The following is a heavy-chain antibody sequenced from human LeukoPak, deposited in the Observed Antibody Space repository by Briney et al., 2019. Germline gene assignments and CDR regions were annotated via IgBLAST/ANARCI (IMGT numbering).Heavy chain of an antibody. V-gene: IGHV1-2*02. CDR1: GYTFTGYY. D-gene: IGHD6-6*01. Sequence: ASVKVSCKASGYTFTGYYMHWVRQAPGQGLEWMGWISPDSGATNYAQKFQGRVTMTRDTSISTAYIELSSLRSDDTAVYFCVREGYSTSSGPLGYWGQGTLVTVSS. CDR2: ISPDSGAT. CDR3: VREGYSTSSGPLGY. J-gene: IGHJ4*02.